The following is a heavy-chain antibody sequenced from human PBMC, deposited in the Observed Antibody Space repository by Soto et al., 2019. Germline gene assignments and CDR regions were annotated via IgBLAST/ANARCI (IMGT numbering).Heavy chain of an antibody. CDR2: INHSGST. Sequence: SETLSLTSAVYGGSFSGYYWSWILQPPGKGLEWIGEINHSGSTNYNPSLKSRVTISVDTSKNQFSLKLSSVTAADTAVYYCASGYYGDYGMDVWGQGTTVTVSS. J-gene: IGHJ6*02. V-gene: IGHV4-34*01. CDR1: GGSFSGYY. D-gene: IGHD4-17*01. CDR3: ASGYYGDYGMDV.